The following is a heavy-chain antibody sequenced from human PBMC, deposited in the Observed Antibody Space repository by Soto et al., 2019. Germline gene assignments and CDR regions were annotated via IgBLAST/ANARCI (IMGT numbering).Heavy chain of an antibody. V-gene: IGHV4-4*07. J-gene: IGHJ6*02. CDR3: ARTDFWSGYYYDYGMDV. Sequence: SETLSLTCTVSGGSISSYSWSWIRQPAGKGLEWIGRIYTSGSTNYNPSLKSRVTMSVDTSKNQFSLKLSSVTAADTAVYYCARTDFWSGYYYDYGMDVWGQGTTVTVSS. CDR2: IYTSGST. CDR1: GGSISSYS. D-gene: IGHD3-3*01.